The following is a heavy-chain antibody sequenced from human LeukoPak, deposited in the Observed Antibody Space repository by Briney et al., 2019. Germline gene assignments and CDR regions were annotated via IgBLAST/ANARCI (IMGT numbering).Heavy chain of an antibody. J-gene: IGHJ6*04. V-gene: IGHV5-51*01. CDR1: GYSFTSYW. CDR2: IYPGDSDT. CDR3: ARRCSSTSCYGGYYGMDV. D-gene: IGHD2-2*01. Sequence: GESLKISCKGSGYSFTSYWIGWVRQMPGKGLEWMGSIYPGDSDTRYSPSFQGQVTISADKSISTAYLQWSSLKASDTAMHYCARRCSSTSCYGGYYGMDVWGKGTTVTVSS.